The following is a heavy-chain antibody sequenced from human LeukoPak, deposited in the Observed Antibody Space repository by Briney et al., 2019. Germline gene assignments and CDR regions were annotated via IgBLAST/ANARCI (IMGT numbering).Heavy chain of an antibody. Sequence: GGSLRLSCAASGFTFSSYAMHWVRQAPGKGLEWVAVISYDGSNKYYADSVKGRFSISGDNSKNTLYLQMDSLRGEDTAVYYCAKDFRIGYSAHFDYWGQGALVTVSS. J-gene: IGHJ4*02. CDR1: GFTFSSYA. V-gene: IGHV3-30-3*01. CDR3: AKDFRIGYSAHFDY. CDR2: ISYDGSNK. D-gene: IGHD2-21*01.